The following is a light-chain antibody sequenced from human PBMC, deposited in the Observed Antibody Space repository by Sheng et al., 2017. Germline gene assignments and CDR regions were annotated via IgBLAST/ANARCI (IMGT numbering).Light chain of an antibody. CDR3: QQYGTSPPT. Sequence: EIVLTQSPATLSLSPGERATLSCRASQSVSSYLAWYQQKPGQAPRLLIYAASTRATGIPDRLSGGGSGTDFTLTISRLEPEDSAMYYCQQYGTSPPTFGQGTKVEIK. CDR1: QSVSSY. J-gene: IGKJ1*01. CDR2: AAS. V-gene: IGKV3-20*01.